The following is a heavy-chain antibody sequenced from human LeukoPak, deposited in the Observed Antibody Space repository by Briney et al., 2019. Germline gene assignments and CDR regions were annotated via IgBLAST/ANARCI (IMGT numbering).Heavy chain of an antibody. J-gene: IGHJ6*03. Sequence: GGYLRLSCAASGFTFSSYAMSWVRQAPGKGLEWVSAISGSGGSTYYADSVKGRFTISRDNSKNTLYLQMNSLRAEDTAVYYCAKCEWEPLSDYYYYMDVWGKGTTVTVSS. CDR3: AKCEWEPLSDYYYYMDV. CDR2: ISGSGGST. V-gene: IGHV3-23*01. D-gene: IGHD1-26*01. CDR1: GFTFSSYA.